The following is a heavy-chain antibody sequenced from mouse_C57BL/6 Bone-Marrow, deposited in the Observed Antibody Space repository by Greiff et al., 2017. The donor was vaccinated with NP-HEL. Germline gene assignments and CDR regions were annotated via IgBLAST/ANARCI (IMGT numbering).Heavy chain of an antibody. D-gene: IGHD4-1*01. CDR2: IDPSDSYT. CDR1: GYTFTSYW. J-gene: IGHJ4*01. V-gene: IGHV1-50*01. CDR3: ARTGYYAMDY. Sequence: QVQLQQSGAELVKPGASVKLSCKASGYTFTSYWMQWVKQRPGQGLEWIGEIDPSDSYTNYNQKFKGKATLTVDTSSSTAYMQLSSPTSEDSAVYYCARTGYYAMDYWGQGTSVTVSS.